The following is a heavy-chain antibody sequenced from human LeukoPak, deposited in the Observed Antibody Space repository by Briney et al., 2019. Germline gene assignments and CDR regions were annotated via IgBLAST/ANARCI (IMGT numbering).Heavy chain of an antibody. D-gene: IGHD4-17*01. CDR2: IYYSGST. Sequence: PSETLSLTCTVSGGSISSYYWSWIRQPPGKGLEWIGYIYYSGSTNYNPSLKSRVTISVDTSKNQFSLKLSSVTAADTAVYYCARDSDYLGFDYWGQGTLVTVPS. V-gene: IGHV4-59*01. CDR1: GGSISSYY. J-gene: IGHJ4*02. CDR3: ARDSDYLGFDY.